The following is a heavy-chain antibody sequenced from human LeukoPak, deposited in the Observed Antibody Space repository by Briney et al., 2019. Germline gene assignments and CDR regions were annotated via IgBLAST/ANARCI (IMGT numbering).Heavy chain of an antibody. CDR3: ARVRSHCSGGSCYSYYYYGMDV. Sequence: ASVKVSCKASGYTFIGYYMHWVRQAPGQGLEWMGWINPNSGGTNYAQKFQGRVTMTRDTSISTAYMELSGLRSDDTAVYYCARVRSHCSGGSCYSYYYYGMDVWGQGTTVTVSS. V-gene: IGHV1-2*02. CDR2: INPNSGGT. J-gene: IGHJ6*02. CDR1: GYTFIGYY. D-gene: IGHD2-15*01.